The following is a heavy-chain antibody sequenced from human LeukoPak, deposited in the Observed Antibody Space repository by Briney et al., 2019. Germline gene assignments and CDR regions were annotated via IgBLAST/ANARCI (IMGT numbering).Heavy chain of an antibody. V-gene: IGHV3-23*01. CDR3: AKEGLEEMDTIGEYFQH. CDR2: ISGSGGST. D-gene: IGHD5-24*01. J-gene: IGHJ1*01. Sequence: GGSLRLSCAASGFTFSSYAMSWVRQAPGKGLEWVSAISGSGGSTYYADSVKGRFTISRENSKNTLYLQMNSLRAEDAAVYYCAKEGLEEMDTIGEYFQHWGQGTLVTVSS. CDR1: GFTFSSYA.